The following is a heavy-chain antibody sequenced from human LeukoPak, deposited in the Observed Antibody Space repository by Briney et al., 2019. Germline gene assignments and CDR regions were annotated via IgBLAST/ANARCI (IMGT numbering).Heavy chain of an antibody. V-gene: IGHV1-18*01. CDR3: ARDQAATNTYDRCRHD. CDR1: GSTVTSSG. CDR2: ISAYNGNT. D-gene: IGHD5-12*01. Sequence: ASVKVSCKASGSTVTSSGISWVRQAPGQGLEWMGWISAYNGNTNFAQKLQGRVTMTTDTSTSTAYMDLRSLRSDDTAVYYCARDQAATNTYDRCRHDWGQGTLVTVSS. J-gene: IGHJ4*02.